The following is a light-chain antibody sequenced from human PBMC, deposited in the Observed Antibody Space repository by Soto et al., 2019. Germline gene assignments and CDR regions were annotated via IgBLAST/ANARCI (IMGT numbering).Light chain of an antibody. CDR3: QQYGSSPRLT. Sequence: EIVLTQSPGTLSLSPGERATLSCRASQSISSNYVAWYQQKPGQAPRLLIYGASSRATGIPDRFSGSGSGTDFTLTISRLEPEDFAVYYCQQYGSSPRLTFGGGTKVEIK. J-gene: IGKJ4*01. V-gene: IGKV3-20*01. CDR1: QSISSNY. CDR2: GAS.